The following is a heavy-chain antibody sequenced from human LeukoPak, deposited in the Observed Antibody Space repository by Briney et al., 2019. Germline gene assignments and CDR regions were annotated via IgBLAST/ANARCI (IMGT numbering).Heavy chain of an antibody. CDR1: GFTVSNSY. CDR2: VYSDGSI. Sequence: PGGSLRLSWAASGFTVSNSYINWVRQAPGKGLEWVSVVYSDGSIFYADSVKGRFTISRDNSKNTVYLQMNSLRGEDTAMYFCARGRLSDFWGQGTLVTVSS. J-gene: IGHJ4*02. CDR3: ARGRLSDF. V-gene: IGHV3-66*02.